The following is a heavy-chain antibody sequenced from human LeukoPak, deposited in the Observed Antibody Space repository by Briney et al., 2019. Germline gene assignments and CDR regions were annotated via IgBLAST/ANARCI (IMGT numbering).Heavy chain of an antibody. CDR1: GYSFTSYW. J-gene: IGHJ4*02. CDR2: IYPGDSDT. V-gene: IGHV5-51*01. D-gene: IGHD3-10*01. CDR3: ARRPSAAGFDY. Sequence: NRGESLKISCKGSGYSFTSYWIGWVRQMHGKGMEWMGIIYPGDSDTRYSPSFQGQVTISADKSISTAYLQWSSLKASDTAMYYCARRPSAAGFDYWGQGTLVTVSS.